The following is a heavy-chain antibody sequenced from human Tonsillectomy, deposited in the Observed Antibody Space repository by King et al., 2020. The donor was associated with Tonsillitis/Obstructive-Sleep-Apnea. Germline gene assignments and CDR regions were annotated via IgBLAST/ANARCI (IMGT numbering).Heavy chain of an antibody. CDR2: INPSGGST. D-gene: IGHD3-10*01. CDR1: GYTFTNYY. V-gene: IGHV1-46*01. CDR3: ARGGSGCEAADYYYDMDV. J-gene: IGHJ6*03. Sequence: QLVQSGAEVKKPGASVKVSCKASGYTFTNYYIHWVRQAPGQGLEWMGIINPSGGSTNYAQKFQGRVTMTRDTSTSTVYMELSSLRSEETAVYYCARGGSGCEAADYYYDMDVWGRGTTVTVSS.